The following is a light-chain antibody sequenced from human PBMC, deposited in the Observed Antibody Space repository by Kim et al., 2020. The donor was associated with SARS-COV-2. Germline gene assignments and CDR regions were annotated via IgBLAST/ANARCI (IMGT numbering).Light chain of an antibody. J-gene: IGKJ2*01. Sequence: DIQMTQSPSSLSASVGDRVTITCQASQDISNYLNWYQQKPGKAPKLLIYDASNLETGVPSRFSGSGSGTDFTFTISSLQPEDIATYYCQQYDNRPPVFGQGTKLEI. CDR3: QQYDNRPPV. CDR2: DAS. CDR1: QDISNY. V-gene: IGKV1-33*01.